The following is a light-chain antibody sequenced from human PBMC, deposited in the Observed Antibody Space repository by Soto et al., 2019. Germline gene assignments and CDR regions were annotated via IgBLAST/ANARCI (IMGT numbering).Light chain of an antibody. CDR3: SSDSRSGNIEV. V-gene: IGLV2-14*03. Sequence: QYALTQPASVSGSPGQSITISCAGTSSDVGGSNYVSWYQQHPGKAPKLMIYDVYNRPSGVSNHFSGSKSGNTVSLTISGLQAEYEADSYCSSDSRSGNIEVFGAGTQLTAL. CDR2: DVY. J-gene: IGLJ2*01. CDR1: SSDVGGSNY.